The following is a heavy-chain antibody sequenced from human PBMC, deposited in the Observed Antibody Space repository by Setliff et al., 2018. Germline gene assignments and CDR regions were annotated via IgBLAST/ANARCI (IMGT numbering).Heavy chain of an antibody. Sequence: SETLSLTCTVSGGSISSGNYSWSWIRQPAGKGLEWIGHIQTSGTTNYNPSLKSRVTISVDTSKNQFSLKLSAVTAADTAVYFCAREDGPNYYYYYMDIWGKGTTVTVSS. CDR1: GGSISSGNYS. CDR2: IQTSGTT. D-gene: IGHD2-8*01. V-gene: IGHV4-61*09. CDR3: AREDGPNYYYYYMDI. J-gene: IGHJ6*03.